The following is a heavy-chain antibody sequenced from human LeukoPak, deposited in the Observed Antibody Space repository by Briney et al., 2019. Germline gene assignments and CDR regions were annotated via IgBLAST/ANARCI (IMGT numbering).Heavy chain of an antibody. V-gene: IGHV4-34*01. D-gene: IGHD6-19*01. CDR2: INHSGST. CDR1: GGSFSGYY. CDR3: ARVWYSSGWSREGYFQH. Sequence: SETLSLTCAVYGGSFSGYYWIWIRQPPGKGLEWMGEINHSGSTNDNPSLKSRVTISVDTSKNQFSLKLSSVTAADTAVYYCARVWYSSGWSREGYFQHWGQGTLVTVSS. J-gene: IGHJ1*01.